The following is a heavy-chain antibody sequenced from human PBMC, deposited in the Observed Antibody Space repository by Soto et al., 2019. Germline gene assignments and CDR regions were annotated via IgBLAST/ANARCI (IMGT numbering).Heavy chain of an antibody. D-gene: IGHD3-3*01. CDR2: ISGSGGST. V-gene: IGHV3-23*01. CDR1: GFTFSSYA. J-gene: IGHJ4*02. Sequence: GGSLRLSCAASGFTFSSYAMSWVRQAPGKGLEWVSAISGSGGSTYYADSVKGRFTITRDNSKNTLYLQMNSLRAEDTAVYYCAKDLTIFGVVISFDYWGQGTLVTAPQ. CDR3: AKDLTIFGVVISFDY.